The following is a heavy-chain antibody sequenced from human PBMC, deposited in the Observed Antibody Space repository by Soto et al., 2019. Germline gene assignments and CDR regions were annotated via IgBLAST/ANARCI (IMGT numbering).Heavy chain of an antibody. CDR1: GGFFSGYY. D-gene: IGHD3-10*01. J-gene: IGHJ6*03. CDR3: ARGVGGSGSYHMRSYYYYMDV. V-gene: IGHV4-34*01. CDR2: INHSGST. Sequence: SETLSVTCAVYGGFFSGYYWSWIRQPPWKGLEWIGEINHSGSTNYNPSLKSRVTISVDTSKDQFSLKLSSVTAADTAVYYCARGVGGSGSYHMRSYYYYMDVWGKGTTVTVSS.